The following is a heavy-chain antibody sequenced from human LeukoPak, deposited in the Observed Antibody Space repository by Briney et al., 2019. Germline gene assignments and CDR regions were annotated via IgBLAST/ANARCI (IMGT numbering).Heavy chain of an antibody. D-gene: IGHD5-12*01. CDR2: INHSGST. V-gene: IGHV4-34*01. CDR1: GGSFSGYY. CDR3: ARGRGYSGYDRKNWFDP. Sequence: PSETLSLTCAVYGGSFSGYYWSWIRQPPGKGLDWIGEINHSGSTNYNPSLKSRVTISVDTSKNQFSLKLSSVTAADTAVYYCARGRGYSGYDRKNWFDPWGQGTLVTVSS. J-gene: IGHJ5*02.